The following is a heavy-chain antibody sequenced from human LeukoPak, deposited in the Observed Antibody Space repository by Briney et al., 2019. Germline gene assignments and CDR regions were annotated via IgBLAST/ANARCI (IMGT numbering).Heavy chain of an antibody. CDR2: NNTNTGNP. CDR1: GYTFTSYA. D-gene: IGHD6-19*01. CDR3: ARVSIEKYSSGWSDFDY. Sequence: ASVKVSCKASGYTFTSYAMNWVRQAPGQGLEWMGWNNTNTGNPTYAQGFTGRFVFSLDTSVSTAYLQISSLKAEDTAVYYCARVSIEKYSSGWSDFDYWGQGTLVTVSS. J-gene: IGHJ4*02. V-gene: IGHV7-4-1*02.